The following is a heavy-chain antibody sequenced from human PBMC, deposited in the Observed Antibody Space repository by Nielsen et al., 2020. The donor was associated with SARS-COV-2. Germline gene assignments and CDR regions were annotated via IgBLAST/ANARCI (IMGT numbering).Heavy chain of an antibody. Sequence: SETLSLTCAVSGESFSGYYQWSWIRQPPGKGLEWIGEISHSGTTNYNPSLKSRVTMSLDSSKNQFSLKLRSVTAADTAVYFCARGLGIAAVYYMDVWGKGTTVTVSS. D-gene: IGHD6-13*01. V-gene: IGHV4-34*01. CDR1: GESFSGYY. CDR2: ISHSGTT. CDR3: ARGLGIAAVYYMDV. J-gene: IGHJ6*03.